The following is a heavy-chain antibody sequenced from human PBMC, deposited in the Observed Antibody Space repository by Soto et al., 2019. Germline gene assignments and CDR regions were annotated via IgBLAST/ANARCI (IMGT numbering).Heavy chain of an antibody. CDR1: GYTFTSYG. Sequence: GASVKVSCKASGYTFTSYGISWVRPAPGQGLEWMGWISAYNGNTNYAQKLQGRVTMTTDTSTSTAYMELRSLRSDDTAVYYCATAPDAYSSSWYDAFDIWGQGTMVTVSS. CDR3: ATAPDAYSSSWYDAFDI. J-gene: IGHJ3*02. D-gene: IGHD6-13*01. V-gene: IGHV1-18*01. CDR2: ISAYNGNT.